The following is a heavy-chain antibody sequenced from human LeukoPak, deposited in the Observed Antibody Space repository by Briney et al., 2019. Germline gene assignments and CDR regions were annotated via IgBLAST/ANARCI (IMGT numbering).Heavy chain of an antibody. J-gene: IGHJ2*01. CDR1: GGSISSYY. CDR2: IYYSGST. D-gene: IGHD3-16*02. CDR3: ARGPRLYDYVWGSYRLAPYWYFDL. V-gene: IGHV4-59*01. Sequence: SETLSLTCTVSGGSISSYYWSWIRQPPGKGLEWIGYIYYSGSTNYNPSLKSRVTISVDTSKNQFSLKLSSVTAADTAVYYCARGPRLYDYVWGSYRLAPYWYFDLWGRGTLVTVSS.